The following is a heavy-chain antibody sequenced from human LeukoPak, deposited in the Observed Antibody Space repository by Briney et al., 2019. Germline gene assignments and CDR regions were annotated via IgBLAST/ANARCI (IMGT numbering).Heavy chain of an antibody. CDR3: ARRQGYCSGGSCRKTHDY. J-gene: IGHJ4*02. Sequence: SETLSLTCTVSGGSISSYYWSWIRQPPGKGLEWIGEINHSGSTNYNPSLKSRVTISVDTSKNQFSLKLSSVTAADTAVYYCARRQGYCSGGSCRKTHDYWGQGTLVTVSS. D-gene: IGHD2-15*01. CDR2: INHSGST. CDR1: GGSISSYY. V-gene: IGHV4-34*01.